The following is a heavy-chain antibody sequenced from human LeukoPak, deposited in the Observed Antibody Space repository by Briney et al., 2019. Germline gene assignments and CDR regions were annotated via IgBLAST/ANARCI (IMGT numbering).Heavy chain of an antibody. D-gene: IGHD3-22*01. CDR3: ATYEPTNNYDRSGYGNAFDI. V-gene: IGHV1-2*02. CDR2: INPDSGGT. J-gene: IGHJ3*02. Sequence: ASVKVSCKTSGYTFTGYSMHWVGQAPGQGLEWMGWINPDSGGTNYAQKFQGRVTMTRDTSIRTAYMELSRLRSDDTAVYYCATYEPTNNYDRSGYGNAFDIWGQGTMVTVSS. CDR1: GYTFTGYS.